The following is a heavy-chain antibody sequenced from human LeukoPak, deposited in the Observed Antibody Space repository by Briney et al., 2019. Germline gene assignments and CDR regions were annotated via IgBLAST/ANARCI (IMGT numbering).Heavy chain of an antibody. V-gene: IGHV3-21*01. CDR3: ARCSGGTCYSGAHSFYGMDV. D-gene: IGHD2-15*01. CDR1: GFTFSDYS. Sequence: GGSLRLSCAASGFTFSDYSMNWVRQAPGKGLEWVSSISSISDSIYYADPVKGRVTISRDNAKNSLYLKVNSLRAEDTAVYYCARCSGGTCYSGAHSFYGMDVWGQGTTVSVSS. J-gene: IGHJ6*02. CDR2: ISSISDSI.